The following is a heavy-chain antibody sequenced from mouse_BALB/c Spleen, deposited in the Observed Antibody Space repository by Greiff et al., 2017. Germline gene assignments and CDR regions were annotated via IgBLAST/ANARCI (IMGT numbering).Heavy chain of an antibody. Sequence: QGQLQQSGAELVRPGTSVKVSCKASGYAFTNYLIEWVKQRPGQGLEWIGVINPGSGGTNYNEKFKGKATLTADKSSSTAYMQLSSLTSDDSAVYFCARDTVVENWYFDVWGAGTTVTVSS. CDR1: GYAFTNYL. D-gene: IGHD1-1*01. CDR2: INPGSGGT. CDR3: ARDTVVENWYFDV. V-gene: IGHV1-54*01. J-gene: IGHJ1*01.